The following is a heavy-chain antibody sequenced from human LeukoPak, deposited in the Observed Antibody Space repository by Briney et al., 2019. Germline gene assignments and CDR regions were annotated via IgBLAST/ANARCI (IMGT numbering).Heavy chain of an antibody. Sequence: GGSLRLSCAASGFTFSSYSMNWVRQAPGKGLEWVSFISSSSSYIYYADSVKGRFTISRDNAKNSLYLQMNNLRAEDTAVYYCAREVDCSSTLCYMNYWGQGTLVTVSS. J-gene: IGHJ4*02. CDR2: ISSSSSYI. CDR3: AREVDCSSTLCYMNY. D-gene: IGHD2-2*02. V-gene: IGHV3-21*01. CDR1: GFTFSSYS.